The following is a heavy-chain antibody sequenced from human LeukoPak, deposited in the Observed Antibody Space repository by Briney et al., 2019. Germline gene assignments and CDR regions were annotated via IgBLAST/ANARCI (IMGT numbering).Heavy chain of an antibody. V-gene: IGHV4-31*03. CDR3: ARDIGVSLLPGDAFDI. Sequence: PSETLSLTCTVSGGSISSGGYYWSWIRQHPGKGLEWIGYIYYSGSTYYNPSLKSRVTISVDTSKNQFSLKLSSVTAADTAAYYRARDIGVSLLPGDAFDIWGQGTMVTVPS. CDR2: IYYSGST. CDR1: GGSISSGGYY. J-gene: IGHJ3*02. D-gene: IGHD3-10*01.